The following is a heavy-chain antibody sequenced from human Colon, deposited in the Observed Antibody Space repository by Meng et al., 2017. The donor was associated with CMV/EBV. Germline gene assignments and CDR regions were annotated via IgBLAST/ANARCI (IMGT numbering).Heavy chain of an antibody. CDR3: ARAAAAGEYYFDY. J-gene: IGHJ4*02. CDR2: IYYSGST. D-gene: IGHD6-13*01. CDR1: CGSISSSSYY. Sequence: LRRQGSGLGLVKPAEPLSLTCTVSCGSISSSSYYWGWIRQPPGKGLEWIGSIYYSGSTYYNPSLKSRVTISVDTSKNQFSLKLSSVTAADTAVYYCARAAAAGEYYFDYWGQGTLVTVSS. V-gene: IGHV4-39*07.